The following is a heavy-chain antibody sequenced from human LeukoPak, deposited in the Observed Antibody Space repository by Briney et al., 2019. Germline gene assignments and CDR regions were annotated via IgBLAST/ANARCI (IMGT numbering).Heavy chain of an antibody. CDR2: IFPILGIA. D-gene: IGHD2-15*01. Sequence: SVKVSCKASGGTFSSYAISWVRQAPGQGLEWMGRIFPILGIANYAQKFQGRVTITADKSTSTAYMELSSLRSEDTAVYYCATQDPRESAYSAMNYYYMDVWGKGTTVTVSS. CDR1: GGTFSSYA. J-gene: IGHJ6*03. V-gene: IGHV1-69*04. CDR3: ATQDPRESAYSAMNYYYMDV.